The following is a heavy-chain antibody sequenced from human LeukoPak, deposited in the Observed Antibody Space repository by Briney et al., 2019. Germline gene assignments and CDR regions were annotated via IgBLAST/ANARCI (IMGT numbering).Heavy chain of an antibody. D-gene: IGHD3-10*01. J-gene: IGHJ4*02. CDR2: VESKTDGGTT. CDR3: TTYGSGRKFDY. Sequence: GGSLRLSCAASGFSFSDAWMSWVRQIPGKGLEWVGRVESKTDGGTTDYAAPVKGRFTISRDDSTNTLYLQMNSLKSEDTAVYYCTTYGSGRKFDYWGQGILVTVSS. CDR1: GFSFSDAW. V-gene: IGHV3-15*04.